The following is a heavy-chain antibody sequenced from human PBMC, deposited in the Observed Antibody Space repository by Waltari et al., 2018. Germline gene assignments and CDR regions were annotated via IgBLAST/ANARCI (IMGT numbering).Heavy chain of an antibody. CDR3: TRLGTTVVY. V-gene: IGHV3-73*01. CDR2: IRSKANSYAT. CDR1: GFTFSGSA. D-gene: IGHD4-17*01. Sequence: EVQLVESGGGLVQPGGSLKLSCAASGFTFSGSAMHWVRQASGKGLEWVGRIRSKANSYATAYAASVKGRFTISRDDSKNTAYLQMNSLKTEDTAVYYCTRLGTTVVYWGQGTLVTVSS. J-gene: IGHJ4*02.